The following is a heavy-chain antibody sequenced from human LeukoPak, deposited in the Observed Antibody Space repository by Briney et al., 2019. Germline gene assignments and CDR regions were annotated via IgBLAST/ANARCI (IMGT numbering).Heavy chain of an antibody. CDR3: ARDLACSSTTCYTGAFDY. CDR2: IDSSGSTI. Sequence: GGSLSLSCAASGFTFSSYSMNWVRQAPGTGLEWVSYIDSSGSTIYYADSVKGRFTVSRDNAKNSLTLQLNSLRAEDTAVYYCARDLACSSTTCYTGAFDYWGQGALVTVSS. J-gene: IGHJ4*02. CDR1: GFTFSSYS. D-gene: IGHD2-2*02. V-gene: IGHV3-48*04.